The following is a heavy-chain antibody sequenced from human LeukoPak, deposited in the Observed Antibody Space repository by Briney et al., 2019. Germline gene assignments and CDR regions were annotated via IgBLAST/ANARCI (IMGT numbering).Heavy chain of an antibody. J-gene: IGHJ4*02. Sequence: ASVKVSCKASGYTFTSYGITWVRQAPGQGLEWMGWISTYNGNTNYAQNLQGRVTMTTDTSTSTAYMELRSLRSDDTAVYYCARVMGGITIFGVAPFDYWGQGTLVTVSS. CDR3: ARVMGGITIFGVAPFDY. V-gene: IGHV1-18*01. D-gene: IGHD3-3*01. CDR2: ISTYNGNT. CDR1: GYTFTSYG.